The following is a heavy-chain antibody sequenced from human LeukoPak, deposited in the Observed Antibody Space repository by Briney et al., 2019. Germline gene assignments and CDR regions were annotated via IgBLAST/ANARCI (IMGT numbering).Heavy chain of an antibody. V-gene: IGHV3-30*04. CDR3: ARDSRALWFGELLKNNWSDP. D-gene: IGHD3-10*01. CDR2: ISYDGSNK. Sequence: PGRSLRLSCAASGFTFSSYAMHWVRQAPGKGLEWVAVISYDGSNKYYADSVKGRFTISRDNSKNTLYLQMNSLRAEDTAVYYCARDSRALWFGELLKNNWSDPWGQGTLVTVSS. CDR1: GFTFSSYA. J-gene: IGHJ5*02.